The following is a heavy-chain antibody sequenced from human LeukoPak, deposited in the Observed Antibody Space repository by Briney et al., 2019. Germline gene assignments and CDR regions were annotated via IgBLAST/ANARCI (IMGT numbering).Heavy chain of an antibody. D-gene: IGHD1-26*01. CDR1: GFIFSSYE. J-gene: IGHJ4*02. CDR2: ISSSGSTI. CDR3: ARPGSYLNAY. Sequence: PGGSLRLSCAASGFIFSSYEMNWVRQAPGKGLEWVSYISSSGSTIYYADSVKGRFTISRDNAKNSLYLQMNSLRAEDTAVYYCARPGSYLNAYWGQGTLVTVSS. V-gene: IGHV3-48*03.